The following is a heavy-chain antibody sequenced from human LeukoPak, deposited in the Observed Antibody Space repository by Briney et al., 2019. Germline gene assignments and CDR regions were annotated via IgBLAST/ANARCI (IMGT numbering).Heavy chain of an antibody. J-gene: IGHJ4*02. D-gene: IGHD3-16*02. V-gene: IGHV3-15*07. CDR2: IKGKTDGGTT. Sequence: GGSLRLSCAASGFTFSNAWMNWVRQAPGKGLEWVGRIKGKTDGGTTDYAAPVKGGFTISRDDSKNTLYLQMNSLKTEDTAVYYCTTGMITFGGVIAPTDYWGQGTLVTVSS. CDR1: GFTFSNAW. CDR3: TTGMITFGGVIAPTDY.